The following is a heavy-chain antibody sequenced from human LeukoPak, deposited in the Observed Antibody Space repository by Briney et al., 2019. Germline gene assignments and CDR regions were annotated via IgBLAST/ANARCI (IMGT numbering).Heavy chain of an antibody. CDR2: IYYSGST. CDR3: ARHRIAARGSFDY. V-gene: IGHV4-39*01. J-gene: IGHJ4*02. CDR1: GASVSSGSYY. Sequence: SETLSLSCTVSGASVSSGSYYWSWIRQPPGRGLEWIGSIYYSGSTYYNPSLKSRVTISEDTSKNQFSLKLNSVTAADTAVYYCARHRIAARGSFDYWGQGTLVTISS. D-gene: IGHD6-6*01.